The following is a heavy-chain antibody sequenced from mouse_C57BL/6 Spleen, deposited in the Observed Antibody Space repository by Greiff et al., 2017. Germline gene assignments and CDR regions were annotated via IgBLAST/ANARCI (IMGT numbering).Heavy chain of an antibody. J-gene: IGHJ2*01. CDR3: ARLGPNYYGSSFDY. Sequence: QVQLQQSGAELVKPGASVKLSCKASGYTFTSYWMQWVKQRPGQGLEWIGEIDPSDSYTNYNQKFKGKATLTVDTSSSTAYMQLSSLTSEDSAVYYCARLGPNYYGSSFDYWGQGTTLTVSS. CDR1: GYTFTSYW. CDR2: IDPSDSYT. D-gene: IGHD1-1*01. V-gene: IGHV1-50*01.